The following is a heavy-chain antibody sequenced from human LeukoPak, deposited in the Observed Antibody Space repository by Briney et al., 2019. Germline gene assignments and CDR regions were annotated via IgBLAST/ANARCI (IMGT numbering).Heavy chain of an antibody. CDR2: IYCSGST. D-gene: IGHD3-22*01. J-gene: IGHJ3*02. V-gene: IGHV4-59*01. CDR3: ARAYYYDSSGYYRADAFDI. CDR1: GGSISSYY. Sequence: SETLSLTCTVSGGSISSYYWSWIRQPPGKGLEWIGYIYCSGSTNYNPSLKSRVTISVDTSKNQFSLKLSSVTAADTAVYYCARAYYYDSSGYYRADAFDIWGQGTMVTVSS.